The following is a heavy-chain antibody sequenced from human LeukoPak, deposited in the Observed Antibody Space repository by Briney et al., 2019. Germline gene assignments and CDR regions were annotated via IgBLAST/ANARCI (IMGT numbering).Heavy chain of an antibody. Sequence: ASVTLSCTASGYTFTSYDINWVRQGTGQGLEWITLMTPNSGNTGYAQTFQGTVTMTRNTSISTAYMELSSLRSEDTAVYYCARGWTDYWGQGTLVTVSS. CDR1: GYTFTSYD. J-gene: IGHJ4*02. V-gene: IGHV1-8*01. CDR2: MTPNSGNT. CDR3: ARGWTDY. D-gene: IGHD1-1*01.